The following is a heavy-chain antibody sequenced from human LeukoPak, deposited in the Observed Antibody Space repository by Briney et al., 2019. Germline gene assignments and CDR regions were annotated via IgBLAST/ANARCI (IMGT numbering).Heavy chain of an antibody. CDR1: GFTFSSYA. D-gene: IGHD3-22*01. Sequence: GGSLRLSCAASGFTFSSYAMSWVRQAPGKGLEWVSAISGSGGSTYYADSVKGRFTISRDNSKNTLYLQMNSLRAEDTAVYYCAKDPSYYYDSXASXFDYWGQGTLVTVSS. CDR2: ISGSGGST. V-gene: IGHV3-23*01. J-gene: IGHJ4*02. CDR3: AKDPSYYYDSXASXFDY.